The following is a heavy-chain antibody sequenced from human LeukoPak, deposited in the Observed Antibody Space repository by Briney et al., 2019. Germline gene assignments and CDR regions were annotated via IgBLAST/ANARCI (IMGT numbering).Heavy chain of an antibody. J-gene: IGHJ4*02. V-gene: IGHV3-74*01. Sequence: QPGGSLRLSCATSGFTFSNNWMHWVRKAPGKGLVWVSRIKGDGSSTSYADSVKGRFTISRDNTKNTLFLQMNSLRAEDTAVYYCVRDGVGAPPFDYWGQGALVIVSS. CDR3: VRDGVGAPPFDY. D-gene: IGHD1-26*01. CDR2: IKGDGSST. CDR1: GFTFSNNW.